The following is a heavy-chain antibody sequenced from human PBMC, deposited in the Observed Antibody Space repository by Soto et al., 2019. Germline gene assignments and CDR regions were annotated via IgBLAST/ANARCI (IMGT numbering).Heavy chain of an antibody. CDR2: IRQDGSEE. CDR3: AKGVPGIAVAGTGYFQH. Sequence: GGSLRLSCAASGFTFSSYWMSWVRQAPGKGLEWVANIRQDGSEENYVDSVKGRFTISRDNSKKTVYLQMNSLRAEDTAVYYCAKGVPGIAVAGTGYFQHWGQGTLVTVPQ. J-gene: IGHJ1*01. V-gene: IGHV3-7*03. D-gene: IGHD6-19*01. CDR1: GFTFSSYW.